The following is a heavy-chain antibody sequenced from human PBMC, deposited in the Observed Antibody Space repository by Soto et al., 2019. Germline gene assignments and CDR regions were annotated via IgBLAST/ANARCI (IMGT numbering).Heavy chain of an antibody. CDR3: ARIDGDRSGGSCYGGSVYYDYGMDV. CDR1: GGSISSYY. CDR2: VYYSGIT. V-gene: IGHV4-59*01. Sequence: QVQLQESGPGLVKPSETLSLTCTVSGGSISSYYWSWIRQPPGKGLEWIGSVYYSGITNYNPSLRSGGTLSLETFKHQFSLKLSSVTAADTDVYYCARIDGDRSGGSCYGGSVYYDYGMDVWGQGTTVTVSS. J-gene: IGHJ6*02. D-gene: IGHD2-15*01.